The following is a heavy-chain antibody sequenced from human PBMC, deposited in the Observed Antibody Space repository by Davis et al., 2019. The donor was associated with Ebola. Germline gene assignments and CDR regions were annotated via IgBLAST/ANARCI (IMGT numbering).Heavy chain of an antibody. D-gene: IGHD3-16*02. J-gene: IGHJ4*02. CDR1: GGSISSGGYS. Sequence: SETLSLTCAVSGGSISSGGYSWSWIRQPPGKGLEWIGYIYHSGSTYYNPSLKSRVTISVDRSKNQFSLKLSSVTAADTAVYYCARGLGTYVWGTYRYTAYFDYWGQGTLVTVSS. CDR3: ARGLGTYVWGTYRYTAYFDY. V-gene: IGHV4-30-2*01. CDR2: IYHSGST.